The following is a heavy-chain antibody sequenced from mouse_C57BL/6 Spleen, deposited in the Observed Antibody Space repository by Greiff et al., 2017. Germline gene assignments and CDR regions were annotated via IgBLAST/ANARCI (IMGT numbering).Heavy chain of an antibody. CDR2: INPNNGGT. V-gene: IGHV1-26*01. Sequence: EVQLQQSGPELVKPGASVKISCKASGYTFTDYYMNWVKQSHGKSLEWIGDINPNNGGTSYNQKFKGKATLTVDKSSSTAYMGLRSLTSEDSAVYYCARVTTVGYWYFDVWGTGTTVTVSS. J-gene: IGHJ1*03. CDR1: GYTFTDYY. D-gene: IGHD1-1*01. CDR3: ARVTTVGYWYFDV.